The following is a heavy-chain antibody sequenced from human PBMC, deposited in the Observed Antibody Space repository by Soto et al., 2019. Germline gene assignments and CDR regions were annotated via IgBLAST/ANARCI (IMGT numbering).Heavy chain of an antibody. CDR3: ARDSAGGGVYYYGMDV. J-gene: IGHJ6*02. Sequence: SETLSLTCTVSGGSISSGDYYWSWIRQPPGKGLEWIGYIYYSGSTYYNPSLKSRVTISVDTSKNQFSLKLSSVTAADTAVYYCARDSAGGGVYYYGMDVWGQGTTVT. V-gene: IGHV4-30-4*01. CDR1: GGSISSGDYY. CDR2: IYYSGST. D-gene: IGHD3-16*01.